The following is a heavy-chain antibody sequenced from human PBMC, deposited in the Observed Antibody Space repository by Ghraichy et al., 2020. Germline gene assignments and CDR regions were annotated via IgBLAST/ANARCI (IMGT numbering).Heavy chain of an antibody. J-gene: IGHJ6*02. Sequence: SETLSLTCAVYGGSFRGYSWTWIRQPPGKGLQCIGEMEHSGSTNYNPSLKSRVTISIDTSKNQFSLKLRSVPAADTAVYYCARATIRNGMDVWGQGTTVTVSS. D-gene: IGHD5-12*01. CDR2: MEHSGST. CDR3: ARATIRNGMDV. V-gene: IGHV4-34*01. CDR1: GGSFRGYS.